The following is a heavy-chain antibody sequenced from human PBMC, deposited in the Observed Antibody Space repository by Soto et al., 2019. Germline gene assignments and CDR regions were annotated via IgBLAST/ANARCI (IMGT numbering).Heavy chain of an antibody. CDR2: IIPILGIA. CDR1: GGTFSSYT. Sequence: QVPLVQSGAEVKKPGSSVKVSCKASGGTFSSYTISWVRQAPGQGLEWMGRIIPILGIANYAQKFQGRVTITADKSTSTAYMELSSLRSEDTAVYYCARGAADPWYFDYWGQGTLVTVSS. CDR3: ARGAADPWYFDY. D-gene: IGHD6-13*01. V-gene: IGHV1-69*02. J-gene: IGHJ4*02.